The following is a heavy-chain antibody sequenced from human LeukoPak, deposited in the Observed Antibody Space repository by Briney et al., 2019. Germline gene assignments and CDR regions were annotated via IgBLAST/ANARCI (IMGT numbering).Heavy chain of an antibody. CDR3: ARGEAGYYGSGSYYPKSYFDY. CDR2: IYSGGST. D-gene: IGHD3-10*01. V-gene: IGHV3-66*01. CDR1: GFTVSSNY. J-gene: IGHJ4*02. Sequence: GGSLRLSCAASGFTVSSNYMSWVRQAPGKGLEWVSVIYSGGSTYYADPVKGRFTISRDNSKNTLYLQMNSLRAEDTAVYYCARGEAGYYGSGSYYPKSYFDYWGQGTLVTVSS.